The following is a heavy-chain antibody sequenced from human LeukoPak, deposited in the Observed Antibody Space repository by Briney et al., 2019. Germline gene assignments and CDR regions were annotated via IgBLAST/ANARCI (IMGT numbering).Heavy chain of an antibody. Sequence: GGSLRLSCAASGFTFSSYWVHWVRQAPGKGLEWVSAISGSGGSTYYADSVKGRFTISRDNFKNTLYLQMSSLRAEDTAVYYCAKIAETSGSYGQGYDYWGQGTLVTVSS. V-gene: IGHV3-23*01. J-gene: IGHJ4*02. D-gene: IGHD1-26*01. CDR2: ISGSGGST. CDR1: GFTFSSYW. CDR3: AKIAETSGSYGQGYDY.